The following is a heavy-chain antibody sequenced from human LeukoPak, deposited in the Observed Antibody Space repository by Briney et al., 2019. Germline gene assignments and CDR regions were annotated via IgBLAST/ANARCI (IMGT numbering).Heavy chain of an antibody. CDR2: INPNSGGT. Sequence: ASVKVSCTASGYTFTGYYMHWVRQAPGQGLEWMGRINPNSGGTNYAQKFQGRVTMTRDTSISTAYMELSRLRSDDTAVYYCARAPYSSSWYGEYYFDYWGQGTLVTVSS. V-gene: IGHV1-2*06. D-gene: IGHD6-13*01. J-gene: IGHJ4*02. CDR1: GYTFTGYY. CDR3: ARAPYSSSWYGEYYFDY.